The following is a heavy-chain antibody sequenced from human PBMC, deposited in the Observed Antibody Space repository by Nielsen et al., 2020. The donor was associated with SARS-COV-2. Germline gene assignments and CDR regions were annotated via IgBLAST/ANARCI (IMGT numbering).Heavy chain of an antibody. J-gene: IGHJ6*02. Sequence: SETLSLTCTVSGGSISSYYWSWIRQPPGKGLEWIGYIYYSGSTNYNPSLKSRVTISVDTSKNKFSLKLSSVTAADTAVYYCARLYSSGYYRRDYYYYGMDVWGQGTTVTVSS. CDR2: IYYSGST. CDR1: GGSISSYY. CDR3: ARLYSSGYYRRDYYYYGMDV. D-gene: IGHD3-22*01. V-gene: IGHV4-59*08.